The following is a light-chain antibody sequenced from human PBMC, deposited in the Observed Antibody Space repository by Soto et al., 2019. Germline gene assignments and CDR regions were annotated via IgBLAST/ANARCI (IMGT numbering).Light chain of an antibody. CDR2: GAS. CDR3: QQYGSSGT. CDR1: QSVGSN. V-gene: IGKV3-20*01. J-gene: IGKJ1*01. Sequence: EIVMTQSPATLSVSPGEGATLSCRASQSVGSNLAWFQQKPGQAPRLLIYGASSRATGIPDRFSGSGSGTDFTLTISRLEPEDFAVYYCQQYGSSGTFGQGTKVDIK.